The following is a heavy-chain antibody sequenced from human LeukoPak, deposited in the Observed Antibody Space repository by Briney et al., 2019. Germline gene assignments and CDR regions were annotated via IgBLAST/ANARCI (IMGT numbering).Heavy chain of an antibody. CDR2: ISGSGTNT. V-gene: IGHV3-23*01. D-gene: IGHD1-26*01. CDR3: ARSGRGGAFDI. J-gene: IGHJ3*02. CDR1: GFTFSSYG. Sequence: PGGSLRLSCAASGFTFSSYGMSWVRQAPGKGLEWVSAISGSGTNTYYADSVKGRFTISRDNSKSTLFLQMNSLRAEDTAVYYCARSGRGGAFDIWGQGTMVTVSS.